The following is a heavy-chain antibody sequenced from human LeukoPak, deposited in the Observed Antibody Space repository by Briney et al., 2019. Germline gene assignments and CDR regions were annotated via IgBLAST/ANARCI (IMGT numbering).Heavy chain of an antibody. D-gene: IGHD3-22*01. CDR3: AKRGVVIRVILVGFHKEAYYFDS. CDR1: GFTFSGHW. V-gene: IGHV3-74*01. J-gene: IGHJ4*02. CDR2: INGDGTAT. Sequence: PGGSLRLACAASGFTFSGHWMHWVRQSLGKGLVWVADINGDGTATNYARSVKGRFTISRDNAKSTLYLQMNSLRDEGTAVYFCAKRGVVIRVILVGFHKEAYYFDSWGQGTLVAVSS.